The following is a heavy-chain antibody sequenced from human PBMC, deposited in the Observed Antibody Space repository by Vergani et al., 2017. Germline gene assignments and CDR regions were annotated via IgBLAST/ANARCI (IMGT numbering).Heavy chain of an antibody. CDR2: INPSGGST. CDR1: GYTFTSSY. Sequence: QVQLVQSGAEVKKPGASVKVSCKASGYTFTSSYMHWVRQAPGQGLEWMGIINPSGGSTSYAQKFQGRVTMTRDTSTSTVYMELSSLRSEDTAVYYCARDLGDYYVSSGYSKADAFDIWSQGTMVTVSS. J-gene: IGHJ3*02. D-gene: IGHD3-22*01. V-gene: IGHV1-46*03. CDR3: ARDLGDYYVSSGYSKADAFDI.